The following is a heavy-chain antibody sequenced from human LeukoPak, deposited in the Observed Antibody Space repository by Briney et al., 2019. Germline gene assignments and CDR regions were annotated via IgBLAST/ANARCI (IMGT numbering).Heavy chain of an antibody. CDR1: GFTFSSYW. CDR3: AKGGYSGYDLEYYFDY. Sequence: PGGSLRLYCAASGFTFSSYWMTWVRQAPGKGLEWVGNIKGDGSEKYYVDSVKGRFTISRDNAKNSLYLQMNSLRAEDTAVYYCAKGGYSGYDLEYYFDYWGQGTLVTVSS. D-gene: IGHD5-12*01. V-gene: IGHV3-7*03. J-gene: IGHJ4*02. CDR2: IKGDGSEK.